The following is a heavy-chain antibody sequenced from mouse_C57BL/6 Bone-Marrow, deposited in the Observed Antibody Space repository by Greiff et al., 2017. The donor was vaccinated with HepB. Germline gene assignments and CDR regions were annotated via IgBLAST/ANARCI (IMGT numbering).Heavy chain of an antibody. Sequence: VQLQQPGAELVKPGASVKLSCKASGYTFTSYWMHWVKQRPGQGLEWIGMIHPNSGSTNYNEKFKSKATLTVDKSSSTAYMQLSSLTSEDSAVYYCVYDGYNGLYFDYWGQGTTLTVSS. D-gene: IGHD2-3*01. CDR1: GYTFTSYW. J-gene: IGHJ2*01. V-gene: IGHV1-64*01. CDR2: IHPNSGST. CDR3: VYDGYNGLYFDY.